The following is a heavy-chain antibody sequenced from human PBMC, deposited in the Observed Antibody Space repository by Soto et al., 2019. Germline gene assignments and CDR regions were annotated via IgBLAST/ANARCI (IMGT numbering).Heavy chain of an antibody. D-gene: IGHD3-3*01. CDR2: ISSSGSTI. J-gene: IGHJ5*02. V-gene: IGHV3-11*01. CDR3: ARDRNYDFWSGYPNWFDP. Sequence: ESGGGLVKPGGSLRLSCAASGFTFSDYYMSWIRQAPGKGLEWVSYISSSGSTIYYADSVKGRFTISRDNAKNSLYLQMNSLRAEDTAVYYCARDRNYDFWSGYPNWFDPWGQGTLVTVSS. CDR1: GFTFSDYY.